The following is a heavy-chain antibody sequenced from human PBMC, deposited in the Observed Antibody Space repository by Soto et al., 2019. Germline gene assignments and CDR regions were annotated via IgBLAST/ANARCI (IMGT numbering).Heavy chain of an antibody. CDR1: GGTFSSYA. CDR2: IIPIFGTA. CDR3: ARQRSYSHASDI. Sequence: SVKVSCKASGGTFSSYAISWVRQAPGQGLEWMGGIIPIFGTANYAQKFQGRVTITADESTSTAYMELSSLRSEDTAVYYCARQRSYSHASDIWGQGTMVTVSS. J-gene: IGHJ3*02. D-gene: IGHD3-10*01. V-gene: IGHV1-69*13.